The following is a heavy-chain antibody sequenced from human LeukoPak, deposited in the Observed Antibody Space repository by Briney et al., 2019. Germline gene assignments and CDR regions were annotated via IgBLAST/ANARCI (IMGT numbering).Heavy chain of an antibody. J-gene: IGHJ4*02. CDR2: VYYSGST. CDR1: GGSVTSSSYC. CDR3: ARHQATAYYYGPPDY. Sequence: PSETLSLSCTVSGGSVTSSSYCWGWIRQPPGMGLEWIGTVYYSGSTFYNPSLKSRVTISVDTSKNQFSLKLSSVTAADTAVYYCARHQATAYYYGPPDYWGQGILVTVSS. V-gene: IGHV4-39*01. D-gene: IGHD3-10*01.